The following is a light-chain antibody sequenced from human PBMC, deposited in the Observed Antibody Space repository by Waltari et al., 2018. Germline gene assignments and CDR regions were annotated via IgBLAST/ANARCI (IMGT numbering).Light chain of an antibody. J-gene: IGLJ3*02. CDR2: EDD. CDR1: SSNICKNS. Sequence: QSVLTQPPSVSAAPGQKVNISCSGSSSNICKNSGSWYQLFPGAAPKLLIYEDDRRPSGIPDRISASKSGTSATLGITGLQTGDEADYYCGTWDSSLSSGVFGGGTKLTVL. V-gene: IGLV1-51*01. CDR3: GTWDSSLSSGV.